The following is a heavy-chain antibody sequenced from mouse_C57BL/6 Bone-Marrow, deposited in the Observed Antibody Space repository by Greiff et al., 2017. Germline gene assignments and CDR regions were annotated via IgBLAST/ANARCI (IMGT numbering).Heavy chain of an antibody. CDR2: IDPENGDT. D-gene: IGHD2-10*01. Sequence: VQLKESGAELVRPGASVKLSCTASGFNIKDDYMHWVKQRPEQGLEWIGWIDPENGDTEYASKFQGKATITADTSSNTAYLQLSSLTSEDTAVYYCTTPTIPGYFDVWGTGTTVTVSS. V-gene: IGHV14-4*01. J-gene: IGHJ1*03. CDR1: GFNIKDDY. CDR3: TTPTIPGYFDV.